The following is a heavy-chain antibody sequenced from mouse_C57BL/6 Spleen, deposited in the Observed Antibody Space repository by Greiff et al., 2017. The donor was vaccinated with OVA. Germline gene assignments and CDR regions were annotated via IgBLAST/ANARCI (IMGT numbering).Heavy chain of an antibody. CDR3: TRAITTVPFAY. Sequence: EVKLVESGEGLVKPGGSLKLSCAASGFTFSSYAMSWVRQTPEKRLEWVAYISSGGDYIYYADTVKGRFTISRDNARNTLYLQMSSLKSEDTAMYYCTRAITTVPFAYWGQGTLVTVSA. CDR2: ISSGGDYI. J-gene: IGHJ3*01. V-gene: IGHV5-9-1*02. D-gene: IGHD1-1*01. CDR1: GFTFSSYA.